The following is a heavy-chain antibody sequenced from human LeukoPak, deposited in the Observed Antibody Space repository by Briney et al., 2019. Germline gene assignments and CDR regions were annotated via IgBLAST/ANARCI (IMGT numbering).Heavy chain of an antibody. Sequence: GGSLRLSCAASGFTFDDYAMHWVRQAPGKGLEWVSLISWDGGSTYYADSVKGRFTISRDNAKNSLYLQMNSLRVEDTAVYYCARAGFRSGPWYFDLWGRGTLVTVSS. D-gene: IGHD6-25*01. V-gene: IGHV3-43D*03. CDR3: ARAGFRSGPWYFDL. CDR2: ISWDGGST. CDR1: GFTFDDYA. J-gene: IGHJ2*01.